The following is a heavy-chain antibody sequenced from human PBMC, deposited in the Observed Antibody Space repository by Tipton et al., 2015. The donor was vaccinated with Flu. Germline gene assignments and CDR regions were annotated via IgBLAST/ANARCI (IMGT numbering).Heavy chain of an antibody. CDR3: ARGPGDSWKFDY. D-gene: IGHD3-3*01. V-gene: IGHV1-46*02. Sequence: QLVQSGAEVKKPGASVKVSCKASGYTFNSRYLHWVRQAPGQGLQWMGMVNPDGGYTVYAQKFRGRVTMTRDTSTTTAYMELRSLRTEDTGAYYCARGPGDSWKFDYWGQGTRIIVSA. CDR2: VNPDGGYT. CDR1: GYTFNSRY. J-gene: IGHJ4*01.